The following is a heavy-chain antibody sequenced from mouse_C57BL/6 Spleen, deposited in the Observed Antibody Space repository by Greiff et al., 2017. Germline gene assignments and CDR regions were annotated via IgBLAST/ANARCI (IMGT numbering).Heavy chain of an antibody. CDR2: IYPGGGYT. D-gene: IGHD2-4*01. J-gene: IGHJ4*01. CDR3: ARKYDCDGAYAMDY. Sequence: VQLQQSGAELVRPGTSVKMSCKASGYTFTNYWIGWAKQRPGHGLEWIGDIYPGGGYTTYNEKFKGKATLTADKSSSTAYMQFSSLTSEDSAIYYCARKYDCDGAYAMDYWGQGTSVTVSS. V-gene: IGHV1-63*01. CDR1: GYTFTNYW.